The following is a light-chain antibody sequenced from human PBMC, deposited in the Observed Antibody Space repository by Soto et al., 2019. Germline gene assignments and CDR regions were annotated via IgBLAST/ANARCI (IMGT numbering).Light chain of an antibody. Sequence: EIGMKQSPATLSVSPGERATLSCRASQSVSSNLAWYQQKPGQAPRLLIYGASTRATGIPARFSGSGSGTEFTLTINSLQSEDFAVYYCQPYNNWPLTFGGGTKVDI. CDR3: QPYNNWPLT. V-gene: IGKV3-15*01. J-gene: IGKJ4*01. CDR2: GAS. CDR1: QSVSSN.